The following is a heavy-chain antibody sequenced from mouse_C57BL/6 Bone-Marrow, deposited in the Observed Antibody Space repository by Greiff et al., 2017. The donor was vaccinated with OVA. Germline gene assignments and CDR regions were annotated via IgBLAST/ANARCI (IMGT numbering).Heavy chain of an antibody. CDR1: GYTFTSYW. Sequence: VQLQQPGAELVKPGASVKLSCKASGYTFTSYWMQWVKQRPGQGLEWIGEIDPSDSYTNYNQKFKGKATLTVDTSSSTAYMQLSSLTSEDSAVYYGARSDWDEAYWGQGTLVTVSA. V-gene: IGHV1-50*01. D-gene: IGHD4-1*01. CDR2: IDPSDSYT. CDR3: ARSDWDEAY. J-gene: IGHJ3*01.